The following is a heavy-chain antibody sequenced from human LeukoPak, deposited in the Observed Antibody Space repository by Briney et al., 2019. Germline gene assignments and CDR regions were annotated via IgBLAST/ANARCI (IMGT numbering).Heavy chain of an antibody. CDR3: ARGLGEGY. CDR1: GYSFTSYW. CDR2: IDPSDSYT. V-gene: IGHV5-10-1*01. D-gene: IGHD2-21*01. J-gene: IGHJ4*02. Sequence: GESLKISCQGSGYSFTSYWITWVRQMPGKGLEWVGRIDPSDSYTDYSPSFQGHVTVSSDTSTSTAYMELRSLRSDDTAVYYCARGLGEGYWGQGTLVTVSS.